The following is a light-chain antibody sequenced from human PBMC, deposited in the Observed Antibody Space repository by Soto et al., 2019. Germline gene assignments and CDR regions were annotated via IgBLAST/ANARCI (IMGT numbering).Light chain of an antibody. CDR2: DAS. Sequence: EIVLTQSPATLSLYAGERAKLACRASQSVSSYLAWYQQKPGQAPRLLIYDASNRATGIPARFSGSGSGTDFTLTISSLEPEDFAVYYCQQRSNWPPITFGQGTRLEI. V-gene: IGKV3-11*01. CDR3: QQRSNWPPIT. CDR1: QSVSSY. J-gene: IGKJ5*01.